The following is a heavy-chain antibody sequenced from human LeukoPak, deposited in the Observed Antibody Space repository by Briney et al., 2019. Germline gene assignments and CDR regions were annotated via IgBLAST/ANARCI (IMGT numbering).Heavy chain of an antibody. CDR2: IRNDGPNP. V-gene: IGHV3-30*02. CDR3: VRDYNWGLDY. D-gene: IGHD1-1*01. CDR1: GVTFIHHG. Sequence: GRSRRLSWAASGVTFIHHGMRWVRQAPGRWLEWVAFIRNDGPNPYYADSVKGRFPLSRDNSKNNVYMQMYSLRVEDTYIYSCVRDYNWGLDYWGQGTVVTVSS. J-gene: IGHJ4*02.